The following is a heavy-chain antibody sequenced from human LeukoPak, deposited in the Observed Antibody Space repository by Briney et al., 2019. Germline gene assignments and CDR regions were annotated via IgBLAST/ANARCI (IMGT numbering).Heavy chain of an antibody. V-gene: IGHV1-2*06. CDR2: INPNSGGT. Sequence: GASAKVSCKASGYTFTGYYMHWVRQAPGQGLEWMGRINPNSGGTNYAQKFQGRVTMTRDTSISTAYMELSRLRSDGTAVYYCARGPLAANHAGLRDYWGQGTLVTVSS. J-gene: IGHJ4*02. CDR3: ARGPLAANHAGLRDY. D-gene: IGHD2-15*01. CDR1: GYTFTGYY.